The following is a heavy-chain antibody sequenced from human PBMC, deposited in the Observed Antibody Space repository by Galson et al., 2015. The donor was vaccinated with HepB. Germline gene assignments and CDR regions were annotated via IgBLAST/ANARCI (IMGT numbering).Heavy chain of an antibody. J-gene: IGHJ4*02. CDR3: AREGIAAATNPVDY. V-gene: IGHV1-69*13. D-gene: IGHD6-13*01. CDR1: GGTFSTYT. CDR2: ITPIFGTA. Sequence: SVKVSCKASGGTFSTYTISWVRQAPGQGLEWMGGITPIFGTANYAQKFQGRVTITADESTTTAYMELSSPRSEDTAVYYCAREGIAAATNPVDYWGQGTQVTVSS.